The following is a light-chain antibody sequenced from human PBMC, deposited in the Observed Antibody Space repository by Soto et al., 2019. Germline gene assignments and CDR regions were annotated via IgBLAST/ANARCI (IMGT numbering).Light chain of an antibody. CDR3: QQYYKLPWT. CDR1: QSVSSN. J-gene: IGKJ1*01. CDR2: GAS. Sequence: EIVMTQSPATLSMSPGERATLSCRASQSVSSNLAWYQQKPGQAPRLLVYGASTRATGIPGRFSGSGSGTEFTLTISSLQSEDFAVYCCQQYYKLPWTFGQGTKVDNK. V-gene: IGKV3-15*01.